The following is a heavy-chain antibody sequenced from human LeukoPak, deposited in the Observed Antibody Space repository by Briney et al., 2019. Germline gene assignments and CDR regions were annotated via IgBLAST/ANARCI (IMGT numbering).Heavy chain of an antibody. Sequence: SETLSLTCAVYGGSFIGYYWSWIRQPPGKGLEWIGEINHSGSTNYNPSLKSRVTISVDTSKNQFSLKLSSVTAADTAVYYCARGVVVPAAHHYYYYYMDVWGKGTTVTVSS. CDR3: ARGVVVPAAHHYYYYYMDV. V-gene: IGHV4-34*01. CDR2: INHSGST. D-gene: IGHD2-2*01. J-gene: IGHJ6*03. CDR1: GGSFIGYY.